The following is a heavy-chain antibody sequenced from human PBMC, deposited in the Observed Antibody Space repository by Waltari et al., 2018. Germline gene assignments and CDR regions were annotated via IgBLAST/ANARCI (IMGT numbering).Heavy chain of an antibody. CDR1: GGTLSSYA. CDR3: ARPFGPYYYYGMDV. D-gene: IGHD3-3*01. J-gene: IGHJ6*02. Sequence: QVQLVQSGAEVKKPGSSVKVSCKASGGTLSSYASSWVRQAPGQGLEWMVGIIPIFGTANYAQKFHGRVTITADASTSTAYMELSSLRSEDTAVYYCARPFGPYYYYGMDVWGQGTTVTVSS. V-gene: IGHV1-69*01. CDR2: IIPIFGTA.